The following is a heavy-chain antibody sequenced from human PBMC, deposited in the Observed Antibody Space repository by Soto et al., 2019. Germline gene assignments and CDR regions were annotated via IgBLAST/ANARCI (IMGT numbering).Heavy chain of an antibody. Sequence: ASVKVSCKASGGTFSSYAISWVRQAPGQGLEWMGGIIPIFGTANYAQKFQGRVTITADESTSTAYMELSSLRSEDTAVYYCASLVGAISWFDPWGQGTLVTGSS. V-gene: IGHV1-69*13. D-gene: IGHD1-26*01. J-gene: IGHJ5*02. CDR1: GGTFSSYA. CDR3: ASLVGAISWFDP. CDR2: IIPIFGTA.